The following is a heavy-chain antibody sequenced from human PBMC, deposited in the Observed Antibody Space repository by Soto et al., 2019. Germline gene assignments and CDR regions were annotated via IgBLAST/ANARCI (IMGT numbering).Heavy chain of an antibody. V-gene: IGHV3-23*01. CDR1: GFPFNTYD. CDR2: ISGRDGST. D-gene: IGHD5-12*01. Sequence: EVQVLESGGGLVQPGGSLRLSCAASGFPFNTYDMSWVRQPPGKGLEWVSVISGRDGSTHYADSVKGRFTISRDNSKNTLFLQMNSLRAEDTAVYYCAKGGHIDYWVQGTLVPVSS. J-gene: IGHJ4*02. CDR3: AKGGHIDY.